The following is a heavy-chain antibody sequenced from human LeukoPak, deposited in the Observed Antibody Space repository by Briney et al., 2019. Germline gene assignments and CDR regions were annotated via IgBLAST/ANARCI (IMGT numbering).Heavy chain of an antibody. CDR3: AREGIAARRLDY. CDR2: ISSSSGTI. Sequence: GGSLRLSCVASEFRLVSYSMNWVRQAPGKGLEWVSYISSSSGTIHYADSVKGRFTISRDNAKNSLYLQMNSLRAEDTAVYYYAREGIAARRLDYWGQGTLVTVSS. D-gene: IGHD6-6*01. V-gene: IGHV3-48*04. J-gene: IGHJ4*02. CDR1: EFRLVSYS.